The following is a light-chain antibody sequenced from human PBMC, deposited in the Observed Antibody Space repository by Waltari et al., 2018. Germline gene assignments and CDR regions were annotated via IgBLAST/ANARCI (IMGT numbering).Light chain of an antibody. J-gene: IGLJ3*02. CDR1: SGDVGTYNL. Sequence: QSALTQPASVSGSPGQSITIPCTGSSGDVGTYNLVSWYQQQPGKVPKLLIYDVTKRPSGVSNRFSGSKSGNTASLTISGLQAEDEADYYCCSYVGSSTLMFGGGTKLTVL. CDR3: CSYVGSSTLM. CDR2: DVT. V-gene: IGLV2-23*02.